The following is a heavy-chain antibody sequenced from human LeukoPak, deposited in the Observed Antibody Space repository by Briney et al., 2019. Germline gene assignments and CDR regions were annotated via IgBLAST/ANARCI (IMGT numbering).Heavy chain of an antibody. Sequence: ASVKVSCKASGGTFSSYAISWVRQAPGQGLEWMGWISAYNGNTNYAQKLQGRVTMTTDTSTSTAYMELRSLRSDDTAVYYCASQSSGWFSPHGSWFDPWGQGTLVTVSS. CDR1: GGTFSSYA. CDR3: ASQSSGWFSPHGSWFDP. V-gene: IGHV1-18*01. J-gene: IGHJ5*02. CDR2: ISAYNGNT. D-gene: IGHD6-19*01.